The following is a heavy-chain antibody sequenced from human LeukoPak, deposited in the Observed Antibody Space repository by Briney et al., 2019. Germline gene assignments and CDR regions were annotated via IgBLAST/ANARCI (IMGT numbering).Heavy chain of an antibody. CDR2: ISGSGGST. D-gene: IGHD3-10*01. CDR3: AASAGPINF. CDR1: GFSFSSYA. V-gene: IGHV3-23*01. Sequence: PGGSLRLSCAASGFSFSSYAMSWVRQAPGKGLEWVSAISGSGGSTYYADSVKGRFTISRDNPKNTLYLQMNSLRAEDKAVYYCAASAGPINFWGQGTLVTVSS. J-gene: IGHJ4*02.